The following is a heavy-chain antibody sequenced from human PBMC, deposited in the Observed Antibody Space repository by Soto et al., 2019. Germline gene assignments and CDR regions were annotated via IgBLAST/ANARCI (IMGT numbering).Heavy chain of an antibody. CDR3: ARAQYSSSWYKTDY. CDR1: GGSISSVGYY. D-gene: IGHD6-13*01. J-gene: IGHJ4*02. CDR2: IYYSGST. V-gene: IGHV4-31*03. Sequence: LSLTCTVSGGSISSVGYYWSWIRQHPGKGLEWIGYIYYSGSTYYNPSLKSRFTISVDTSKNQFSLQLSSVTAEDTAVYYCARAQYSSSWYKTDYWGQGTLVTVSS.